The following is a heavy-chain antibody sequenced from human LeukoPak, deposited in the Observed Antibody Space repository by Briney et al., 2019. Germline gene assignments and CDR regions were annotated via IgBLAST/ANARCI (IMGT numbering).Heavy chain of an antibody. CDR3: ARGDFSGGSYYACYYYYMDV. Sequence: SVKVSCKASGGTFSSYAISWVRQAPGQGLEWMGGIIPIFGTANYAQKFQGRVTITPDESTSTAYMELSSLRSEDTAVYYCARGDFSGGSYYACYYYYMDVWGKGTTVTVSS. V-gene: IGHV1-69*13. CDR2: IIPIFGTA. CDR1: GGTFSSYA. J-gene: IGHJ6*03. D-gene: IGHD1-26*01.